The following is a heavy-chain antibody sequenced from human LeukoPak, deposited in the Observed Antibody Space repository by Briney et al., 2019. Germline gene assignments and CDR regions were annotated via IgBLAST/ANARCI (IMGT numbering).Heavy chain of an antibody. J-gene: IGHJ4*02. CDR3: AKGSSSGWPYFFDN. Sequence: GGSLRLSCAASGFTFSSYALSWVRQAPGKGLEWFSAISGGSGSSTYYADAVKGRFTISRDNSKTTLCLEMNSLRADDTAVYYCAKGSSSGWPYFFDNWGQGTLVTVSS. D-gene: IGHD6-19*01. CDR2: ISGGSGSST. CDR1: GFTFSSYA. V-gene: IGHV3-23*01.